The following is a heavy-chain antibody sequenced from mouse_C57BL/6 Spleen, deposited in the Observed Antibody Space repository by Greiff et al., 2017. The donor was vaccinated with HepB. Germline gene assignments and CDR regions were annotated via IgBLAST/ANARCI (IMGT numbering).Heavy chain of an antibody. D-gene: IGHD1-1*01. Sequence: VQLQQSGPELVKPGASVKLSCKASGYTFTSYDINWVKQRPGQGLEWIGWIYPRDGSTKYNEKFKGKATLTVDTSSSTAYMELHSLTSEDSAVYFCAREGSTTVVAPYYYAMDYWGQGTSVTVSS. CDR3: AREGSTTVVAPYYYAMDY. J-gene: IGHJ4*01. CDR1: GYTFTSYD. V-gene: IGHV1-85*01. CDR2: IYPRDGST.